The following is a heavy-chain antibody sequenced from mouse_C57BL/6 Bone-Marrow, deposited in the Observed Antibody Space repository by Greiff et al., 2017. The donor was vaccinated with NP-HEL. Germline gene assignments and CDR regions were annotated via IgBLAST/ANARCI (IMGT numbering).Heavy chain of an antibody. V-gene: IGHV3-6*01. D-gene: IGHD2-3*01. Sequence: EVKLQESGPGLVKPSQSLSLTCSVTGYSITSGYYWNWIRQFPGNKLEWMGYISYDGSNNYNPSLKNRISITRDTSKNQFFLKLNSVTTEDTATNYCASHDGYYYYYAMDYWGQGTSVTVSS. CDR2: ISYDGSN. CDR3: ASHDGYYYYYAMDY. CDR1: GYSITSGYY. J-gene: IGHJ4*01.